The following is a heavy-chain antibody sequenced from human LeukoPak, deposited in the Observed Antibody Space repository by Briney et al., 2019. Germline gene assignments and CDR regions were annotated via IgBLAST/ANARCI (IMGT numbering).Heavy chain of an antibody. D-gene: IGHD6-13*01. CDR3: AREESSSWVGDYMDV. CDR1: GDSVSINSAA. V-gene: IGHV6-1*01. Sequence: SQTLSLTCAISGDSVSINSAAWNWIRQSPSRGLEWLGRTYYKSKWYNDYAVSVKSRVTINPDTSKNQFSLQLNSVTPEDTAVYYCAREESSSWVGDYMDVWGKGTTVTVSS. J-gene: IGHJ6*03. CDR2: TYYKSKWYN.